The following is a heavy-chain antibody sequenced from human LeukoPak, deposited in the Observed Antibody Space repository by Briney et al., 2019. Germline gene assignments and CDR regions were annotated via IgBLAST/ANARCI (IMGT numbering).Heavy chain of an antibody. CDR3: AKDQVATTGYYFDY. CDR1: GFTFSSYG. CDR2: IWYDGSNK. V-gene: IGHV3-33*06. J-gene: IGHJ4*02. D-gene: IGHD5-12*01. Sequence: GRSLRLSCAASGFTFSSYGMHWVRQAPGKGLEWVAVIWYDGSNKYYADSVKGRFTISRDNSKNTLYRQMNSLRAEDTAVYYCAKDQVATTGYYFDYWGQGTLVTVSS.